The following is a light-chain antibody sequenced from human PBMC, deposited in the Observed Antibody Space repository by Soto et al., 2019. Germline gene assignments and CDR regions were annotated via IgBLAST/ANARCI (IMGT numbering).Light chain of an antibody. V-gene: IGKV3-11*01. CDR1: QSVSTS. CDR2: EAS. CDR3: QQRSNWPLIT. J-gene: IGKJ5*01. Sequence: ETVLTQSPASLSLSPGERATLSCRASQSVSTSLAWYQQKPGQAPRLLIHEASNRATGIPARFSGSGSGTDFTRTISSLEPEDSAVYYCQQRSNWPLITFGQGTRLEIK.